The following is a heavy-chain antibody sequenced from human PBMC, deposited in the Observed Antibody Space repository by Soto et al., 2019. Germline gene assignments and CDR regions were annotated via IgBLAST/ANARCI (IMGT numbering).Heavy chain of an antibody. CDR2: INSDGSTV. Sequence: RLSCAAPGFTLSSYEMNWVRQAPGKGLEWISYINSDGSTVYYTDSVKGRFTISRDNAKNSLYLQMNSLRAEDTAIYYCARDARTYTGRIRHLDYWGQGTLVTVSS. J-gene: IGHJ4*02. D-gene: IGHD3-16*01. V-gene: IGHV3-48*03. CDR1: GFTLSSYE. CDR3: ARDARTYTGRIRHLDY.